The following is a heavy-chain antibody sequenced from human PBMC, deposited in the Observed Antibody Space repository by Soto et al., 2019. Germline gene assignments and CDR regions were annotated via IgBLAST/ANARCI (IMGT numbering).Heavy chain of an antibody. J-gene: IGHJ2*01. CDR3: AREVRGYSGYDWNWYFDL. V-gene: IGHV3-7*01. Sequence: GGSLRLSCAASGFTFSSYWMSWVRQAPGKGLEWVANIKQDGSEKYYVDSVKGRFTISRDNAKNSLYLQMNSLRAEDTAVYYCAREVRGYSGYDWNWYFDLWGRGTLVTVSS. CDR1: GFTFSSYW. CDR2: IKQDGSEK. D-gene: IGHD5-12*01.